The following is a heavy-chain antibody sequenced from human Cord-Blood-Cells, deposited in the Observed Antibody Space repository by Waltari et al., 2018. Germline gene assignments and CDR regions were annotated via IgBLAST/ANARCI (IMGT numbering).Heavy chain of an antibody. J-gene: IGHJ3*02. Sequence: QVQLQESGPGLVKPSETLSLTCTVSGGSISSYYWSWIRQPPGKGLEWIGYIYYSGRTNYNPSLKSRVTISVDTSKNQFSRKLSSVTAADTAVYYCARGGGYCSSTSCYAFDIWGQGTMVTVSS. CDR2: IYYSGRT. CDR3: ARGGGYCSSTSCYAFDI. CDR1: GGSISSYY. V-gene: IGHV4-59*01. D-gene: IGHD2-2*01.